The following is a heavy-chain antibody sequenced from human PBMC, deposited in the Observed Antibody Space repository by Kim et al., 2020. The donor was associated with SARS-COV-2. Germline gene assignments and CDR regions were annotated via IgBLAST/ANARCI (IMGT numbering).Heavy chain of an antibody. D-gene: IGHD6-13*01. CDR3: AKVRDPYSSSWYLDY. Sequence: DSVQGRFTIAGANSKNTLYLQMSSLRAEDTAVYYCAKVRDPYSSSWYLDYWGQGTLVTVSS. V-gene: IGHV3-23*01. J-gene: IGHJ4*02.